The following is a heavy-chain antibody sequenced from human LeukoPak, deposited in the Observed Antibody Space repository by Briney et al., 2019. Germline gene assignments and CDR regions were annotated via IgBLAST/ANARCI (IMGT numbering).Heavy chain of an antibody. D-gene: IGHD2-2*01. CDR2: IWYDGSNK. J-gene: IGHJ4*02. Sequence: GRSLRLSCAASGFTFSSYGMHWVRQAPGKGLERVAVIWYDGSNKYYADSVKGRFTISRDNSKNTLYLQMNSLRAEDTAVYYCARTMYQPLLYFDYWGQGTLVTVSS. CDR3: ARTMYQPLLYFDY. V-gene: IGHV3-33*01. CDR1: GFTFSSYG.